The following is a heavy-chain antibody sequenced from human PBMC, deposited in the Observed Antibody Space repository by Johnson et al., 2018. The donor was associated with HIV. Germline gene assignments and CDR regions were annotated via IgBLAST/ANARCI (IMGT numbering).Heavy chain of an antibody. J-gene: IGHJ3*02. V-gene: IGHV3-48*04. CDR1: GFTFSSFA. Sequence: EVQLVESGGGVVQPGTSLRLACAASGFTFSSFAMHWVRQAPGKGLEWVSYISSSGDTTYYTDSVKGRFPISRDTAENLLYLQMHSLRVEDTAVYYCARERRTDYDYDAFDIWGQGTMVTVSS. CDR2: ISSSGDTT. D-gene: IGHD4-17*01. CDR3: ARERRTDYDYDAFDI.